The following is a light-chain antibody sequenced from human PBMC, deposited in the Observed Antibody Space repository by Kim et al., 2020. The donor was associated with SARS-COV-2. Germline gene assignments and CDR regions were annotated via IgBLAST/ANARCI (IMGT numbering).Light chain of an antibody. CDR2: KAS. Sequence: ASVGDRVTITCRASQSISSWLAWYQQKPGKAPKLLIYKASSLETGVPSRFSGSGSGAEFTLTISSLQPDDFATYYCQQYNSYPWTFGQGTKVDIK. CDR1: QSISSW. V-gene: IGKV1-5*03. CDR3: QQYNSYPWT. J-gene: IGKJ1*01.